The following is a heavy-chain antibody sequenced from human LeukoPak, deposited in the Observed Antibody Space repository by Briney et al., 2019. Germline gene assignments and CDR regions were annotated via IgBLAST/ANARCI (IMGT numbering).Heavy chain of an antibody. J-gene: IGHJ4*02. Sequence: ASVKVSCKASVYTFTDYYVHWVRQPPGQGLEWMGIINSSGGSTSYAQRFQGRVTMTRDTSTSTVYMELSSLRSEDTALYYCARDAEYYGSGSYYKSPLRYWGQGTLVTVSS. V-gene: IGHV1-46*01. D-gene: IGHD3-10*01. CDR1: VYTFTDYY. CDR2: INSSGGST. CDR3: ARDAEYYGSGSYYKSPLRY.